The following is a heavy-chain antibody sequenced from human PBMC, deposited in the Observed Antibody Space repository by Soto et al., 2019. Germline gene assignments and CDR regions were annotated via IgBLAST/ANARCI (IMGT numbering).Heavy chain of an antibody. J-gene: IGHJ3*02. Sequence: QVQLQESGPGLLKPSQTLSLTCSVSGGSVSSDNDYWTWIRQQPASGLEWLGYIFHSGKTYYSPSLKSRLSMSLDPSQNQFSLNLSSVTAADTAVYYCARARGESTYSYFAPRDDAFEIWGRGTMVTVSS. D-gene: IGHD2-21*01. V-gene: IGHV4-31*03. CDR2: IFHSGKT. CDR1: GGSVSSDNDY. CDR3: ARARGESTYSYFAPRDDAFEI.